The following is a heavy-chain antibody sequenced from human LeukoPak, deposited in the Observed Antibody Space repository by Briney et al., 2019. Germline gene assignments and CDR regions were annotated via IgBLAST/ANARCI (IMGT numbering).Heavy chain of an antibody. CDR3: ARGGYYDSSGYYPFDY. J-gene: IGHJ4*02. D-gene: IGHD3-22*01. V-gene: IGHV4-61*08. CDR2: IYYSGST. CDR1: GGSINSGGYY. Sequence: SETLSLTCTVSGGSINSGGYYWSWIRQPPGKGLEWIGYIYYSGSTNYNPSLKSRVTISVDTSKNQFSLKLSSVTAADTAVYYCARGGYYDSSGYYPFDYWGQGTLVTVSS.